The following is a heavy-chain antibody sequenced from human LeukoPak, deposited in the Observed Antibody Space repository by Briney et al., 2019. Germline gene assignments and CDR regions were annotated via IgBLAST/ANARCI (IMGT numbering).Heavy chain of an antibody. D-gene: IGHD1-14*01. V-gene: IGHV3-21*04. CDR1: GFTFSSYS. CDR3: AREGGPFRTHFDY. J-gene: IGHJ4*02. CDR2: ISSSSSYI. Sequence: GGSLRLSCAASGFTFSSYSMNWVRQAPGKGLEWVSSISSSSSYIYYADSVKGRFTISRDNAKNSLYLQMNSLRAEDTAVYYCAREGGPFRTHFDYWGQGTLVTVSS.